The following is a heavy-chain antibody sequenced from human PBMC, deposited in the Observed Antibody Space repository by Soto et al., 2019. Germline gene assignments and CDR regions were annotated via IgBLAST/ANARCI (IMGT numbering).Heavy chain of an antibody. J-gene: IGHJ5*02. CDR1: GFTFSSYA. D-gene: IGHD6-13*01. Sequence: EVVLLESGGGLVQSGGSLRLSCAASGFTFSSYAMSWVRQAPGKGLEWVSAISGSGGSTYYADSVKGRFTISRDNSKNTLYLQMNSLRAEDTAVYYCAKSAGYSSSWYYGDNWFDPWGQGTLVTVSS. CDR3: AKSAGYSSSWYYGDNWFDP. V-gene: IGHV3-23*01. CDR2: ISGSGGST.